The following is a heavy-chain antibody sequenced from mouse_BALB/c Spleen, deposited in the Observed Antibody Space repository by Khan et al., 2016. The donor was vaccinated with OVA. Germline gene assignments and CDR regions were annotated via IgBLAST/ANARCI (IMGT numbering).Heavy chain of an antibody. D-gene: IGHD1-1*01. CDR2: IWSDGST. J-gene: IGHJ1*01. Sequence: QVQLKESGPGLVAPSQSLSITCTISGFSLTSYGVHWVRQPPGKGLEWLVVIWSDGSTTYNSALKSRLSISKDNSKSQVFLKMNSLQTDDTAMYYCARHYGSSYWYFDVWGAGTTVTVSS. CDR1: GFSLTSYG. V-gene: IGHV2-6-1*01. CDR3: ARHYGSSYWYFDV.